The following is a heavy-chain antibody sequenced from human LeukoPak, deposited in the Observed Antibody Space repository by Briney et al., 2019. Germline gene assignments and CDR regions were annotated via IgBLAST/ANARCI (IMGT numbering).Heavy chain of an antibody. CDR1: GFAFSSYS. D-gene: IGHD7-27*01. J-gene: IGHJ3*02. V-gene: IGHV3-20*04. CDR2: INWNGGST. CDR3: AREGTGDDAFDI. Sequence: PGGSLRLPCAASGFAFSSYSMNWVRQSPGKGLEWVSGINWNGGSTGYADSVKGRFTISRDNAKNSLYLQMNSLRAEDTAVYYCAREGTGDDAFDIWGQGTMVTVSS.